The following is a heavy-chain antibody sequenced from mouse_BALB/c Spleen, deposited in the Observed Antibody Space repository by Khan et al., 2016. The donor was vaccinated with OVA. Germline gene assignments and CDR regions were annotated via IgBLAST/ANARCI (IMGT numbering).Heavy chain of an antibody. CDR2: ISSGGGST. Sequence: EVELVESGGGLVKPGGSLELSCVASGFVFSSYDMSWVRQTPEKRLEWVAYISSGGGSTYYPDTVKGRFTISRANAKNTLILQMSSLKSEDTALYYCARHGNYPYYAMDYWGQGTSVTVSS. CDR1: GFVFSSYD. V-gene: IGHV5-12-1*01. D-gene: IGHD2-1*01. CDR3: ARHGNYPYYAMDY. J-gene: IGHJ4*01.